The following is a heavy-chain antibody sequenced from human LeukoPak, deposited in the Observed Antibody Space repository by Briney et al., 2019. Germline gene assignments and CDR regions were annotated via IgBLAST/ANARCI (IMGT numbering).Heavy chain of an antibody. Sequence: GGSLRLSCAASGFTFSSYEMNWVRQAPGKGLEWVSYISSSGSTIYYADSVKGRFTISRDNAKNSLYLQMNSLRAEDTAVYYCAKGRSLGVLEPDAFDIWGQGTMVTVSS. J-gene: IGHJ3*02. CDR1: GFTFSSYE. CDR3: AKGRSLGVLEPDAFDI. D-gene: IGHD1-1*01. V-gene: IGHV3-48*03. CDR2: ISSSGSTI.